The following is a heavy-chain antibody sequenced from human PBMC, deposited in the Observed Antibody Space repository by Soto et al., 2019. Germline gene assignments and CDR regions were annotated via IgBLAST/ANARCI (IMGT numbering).Heavy chain of an antibody. Sequence: EVQLVESGGGLVKPGGSLRLSCAASGFTFSSYSMNWVRQAPGKGLEWVSSISSSSSYIYYADSVKGRFTISRDNAKNSLYLQMNSLRAEDTAVYYCARDGVGDIVVVPAAIREYYYYYYYMDVWGKGTTVTVSS. V-gene: IGHV3-21*01. CDR1: GFTFSSYS. J-gene: IGHJ6*03. D-gene: IGHD2-2*01. CDR3: ARDGVGDIVVVPAAIREYYYYYYYMDV. CDR2: ISSSSSYI.